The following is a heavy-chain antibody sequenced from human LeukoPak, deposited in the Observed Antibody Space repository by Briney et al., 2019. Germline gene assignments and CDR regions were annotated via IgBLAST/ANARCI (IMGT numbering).Heavy chain of an antibody. CDR1: GFTFSSYW. CDR3: ARGYCSSTDCHLARHFEY. CDR2: IKQDGSAK. J-gene: IGHJ4*02. Sequence: GGSLRLSCAASGFTFSSYWMSWVRQAPGKGLEWVANIKQDGSAKIYVDSVKGRFTISRDNAKNSLYLQMDSLREEDTAVYYCARGYCSSTDCHLARHFEYWGQGTLVTVSS. D-gene: IGHD2-2*01. V-gene: IGHV3-7*04.